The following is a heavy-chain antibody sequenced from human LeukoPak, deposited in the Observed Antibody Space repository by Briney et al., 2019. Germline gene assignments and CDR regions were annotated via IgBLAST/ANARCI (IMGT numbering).Heavy chain of an antibody. V-gene: IGHV1-69*13. D-gene: IGHD6-13*01. J-gene: IGHJ4*02. CDR3: ARDSSSSWYIGFFDY. CDR2: IIPIFGTA. CDR1: GDTFSSYA. Sequence: SVKVSCKASGDTFSSYAISWVRQAPGQGLEWMGGIIPIFGTANYAQKFQGRVTITADESTSTAYMELSSLRSEDTAVYYCARDSSSSWYIGFFDYWGQGTLVTASS.